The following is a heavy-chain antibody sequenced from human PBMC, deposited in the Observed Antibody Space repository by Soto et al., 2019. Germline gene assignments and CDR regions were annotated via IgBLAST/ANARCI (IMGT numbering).Heavy chain of an antibody. Sequence: SETLSLTCTVSCGSISVSNAFCGRVRQPPRRGLGFIGHCEYSGTAYFNPSLGTRTIFPVATLKNQFSLTLYSVTAADTAVYYCARTTGRHLEFWGQG. CDR1: CGSISVSNAF. D-gene: IGHD4-4*01. J-gene: IGHJ4*02. V-gene: IGHV4-39*01. CDR3: ARTTGRHLEF. CDR2: CEYSGTA.